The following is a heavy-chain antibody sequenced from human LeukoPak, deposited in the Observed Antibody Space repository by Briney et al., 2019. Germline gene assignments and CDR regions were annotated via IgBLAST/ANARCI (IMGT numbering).Heavy chain of an antibody. CDR3: VTEVSGSFPT. V-gene: IGHV3-11*04. Sequence: GGSLRLSCAASGFTVSSNYMSWVRQAPGKGLEWVSYISSSGSTIYYADSVKGRFTISRDNAKNSLYLQMNSLRAEDTAVYYCVTEVSGSFPTWGQGTLVTVSS. D-gene: IGHD1-26*01. CDR1: GFTVSSNY. J-gene: IGHJ4*02. CDR2: ISSSGSTI.